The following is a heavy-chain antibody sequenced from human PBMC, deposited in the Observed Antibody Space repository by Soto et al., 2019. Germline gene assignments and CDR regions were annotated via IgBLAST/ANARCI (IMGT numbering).Heavy chain of an antibody. D-gene: IGHD3-16*01. J-gene: IGHJ3*02. Sequence: GGSLRLSCAASGFTFSIYGMHWVRQAPGKGLEWVAVIWYDGSNKYYADSVKGRFTISRDNSKNTLYLQMNSLRAEDTAVYYCARDCEYDYIWGSCKADAFDIWGQGTMVTVSS. CDR1: GFTFSIYG. V-gene: IGHV3-33*01. CDR3: ARDCEYDYIWGSCKADAFDI. CDR2: IWYDGSNK.